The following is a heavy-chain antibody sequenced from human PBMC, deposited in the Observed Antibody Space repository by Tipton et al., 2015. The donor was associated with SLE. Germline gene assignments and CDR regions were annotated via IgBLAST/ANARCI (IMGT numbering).Heavy chain of an antibody. D-gene: IGHD6-19*01. V-gene: IGHV4-38-2*02. CDR3: ARHFYNIGWNHFDN. CDR1: GYSISGAYY. J-gene: IGHJ4*02. Sequence: LRLSCTVSGYSISGAYYWGWIRQPPGKGLEWIGNIYHSGSTFSSPSLKSRVTISVDTSKNQFSLKLSSVTAADTAVYYCARHFYNIGWNHFDNWGPGTLVTVSS. CDR2: IYHSGST.